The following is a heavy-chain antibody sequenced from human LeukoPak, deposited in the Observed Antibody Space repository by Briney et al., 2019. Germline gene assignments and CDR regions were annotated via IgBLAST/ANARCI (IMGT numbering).Heavy chain of an antibody. V-gene: IGHV3-30-3*01. D-gene: IGHD5-24*01. CDR2: ISYDGSNK. CDR3: ARDLEMATIRPGY. J-gene: IGHJ4*02. CDR1: GFTFSSYA. Sequence: PGGSLRLSCAASGFTFSSYAMHWVRQAPGKGLEWVAVISYDGSNKYYADSVKGRFTISRDNSKNTLYLQMNSLRAEDTAVYYCARDLEMATIRPGYWGQGTLVTVSS.